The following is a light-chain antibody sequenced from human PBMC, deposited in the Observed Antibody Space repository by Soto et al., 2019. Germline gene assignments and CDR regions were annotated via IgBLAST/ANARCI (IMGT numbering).Light chain of an antibody. CDR2: PTN. V-gene: IGLV7-43*01. Sequence: QAVVTQEPSLTVSPGGTVTLTCASSPGAVTSGNYPSWFQQKPGQPPRTLNYPTNSRHSWTPARFSGSLLGDKAALTLSGVQPEDEAEYYCLLDDGGAQLVFGGGTKRTVL. J-gene: IGLJ3*02. CDR3: LLDDGGAQLV. CDR1: PGAVTSGNY.